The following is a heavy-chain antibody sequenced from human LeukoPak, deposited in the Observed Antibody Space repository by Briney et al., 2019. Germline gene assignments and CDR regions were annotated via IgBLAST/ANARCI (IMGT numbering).Heavy chain of an antibody. CDR1: GFTFSAFA. J-gene: IGHJ4*02. D-gene: IGHD6-19*01. V-gene: IGHV3-23*01. Sequence: GGSLRLSCAASGFTFSAFAMTWVRQAPGKGLEWVSTITDDGYNTYSADSVKGRITFSRDNSKNTLSLQLRSLRAEDTAVYYCAKDLSYTSGASDHWGQGTLVTVSS. CDR3: AKDLSYTSGASDH. CDR2: ITDDGYNT.